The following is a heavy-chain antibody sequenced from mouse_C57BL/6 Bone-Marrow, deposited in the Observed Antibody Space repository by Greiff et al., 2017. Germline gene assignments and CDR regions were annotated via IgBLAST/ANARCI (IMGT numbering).Heavy chain of an antibody. CDR3: ARYYYYGSSYAMDY. Sequence: VQLQQSGAELARPGASVKLSCKASGYTFTSYGISWVKQRTGQGLEWIGEIYPRSGNTYYNEKFKGKATLTADKSSSTAYMELRSLTSEDSAVYFFARYYYYGSSYAMDYWGQGTSVTVSS. V-gene: IGHV1-81*01. CDR1: GYTFTSYG. CDR2: IYPRSGNT. D-gene: IGHD1-1*01. J-gene: IGHJ4*01.